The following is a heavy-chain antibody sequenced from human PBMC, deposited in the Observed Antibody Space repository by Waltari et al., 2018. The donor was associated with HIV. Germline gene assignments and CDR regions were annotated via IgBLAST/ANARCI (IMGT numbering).Heavy chain of an antibody. CDR2: LRGSGSTA. Sequence: EVQLLESGGGLVQPGGSLRLSCAASGFNFRNFARSWVRRGPGGWPEGVSALRGSGSTASYADYVKGRFTLSRDFSNNTLFLQMINLRAEDPAVYFCAKSMRDLRPSAFDVWGQGTMVAISS. V-gene: IGHV3-23*01. CDR3: AKSMRDLRPSAFDV. CDR1: GFNFRNFA. D-gene: IGHD2-8*01. J-gene: IGHJ3*01.